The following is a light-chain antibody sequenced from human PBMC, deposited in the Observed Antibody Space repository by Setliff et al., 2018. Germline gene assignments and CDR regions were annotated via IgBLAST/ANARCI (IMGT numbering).Light chain of an antibody. CDR3: QSYDSSLTAYV. CDR2: GNS. CDR1: SSNIGAGYE. J-gene: IGLJ1*01. V-gene: IGLV1-40*01. Sequence: QSALAQPPSVSGAPGQRVTISCTGSSSNIGAGYEVHWYQHLPGTAPKLLIHGNSNRPSGVPDRFSGSKSGTSASLAITGLRAEDEADYYCQSYDSSLTAYVFGTGTKVTVL.